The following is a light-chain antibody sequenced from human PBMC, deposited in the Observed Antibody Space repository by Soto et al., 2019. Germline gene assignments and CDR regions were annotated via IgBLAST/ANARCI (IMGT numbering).Light chain of an antibody. Sequence: SYELTQPPSVSVSPGQTASITCSGDKLGNKYASWYQQTSGQSPVLVIYQDSQRPSGIPERFSGSNSGNTATLTISGTQAMDEADYYCQAWDSSTVVFGGGTQLTVL. CDR3: QAWDSSTVV. J-gene: IGLJ2*01. CDR1: KLGNKY. V-gene: IGLV3-1*01. CDR2: QDS.